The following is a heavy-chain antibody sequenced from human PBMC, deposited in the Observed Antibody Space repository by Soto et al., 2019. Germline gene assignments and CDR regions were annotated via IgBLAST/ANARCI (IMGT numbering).Heavy chain of an antibody. Sequence: XESLKVSWQPSAHSFTSYWIGLALQMPGKGLEWMAIIYPGDSGTRYSPSFQGHVVISADKSISTAYLQWKSLLASDTAMYYCARLMLPLDWTYAPVGAFDLWGLRTMVTVSS. V-gene: IGHV5-51*01. CDR2: IYPGDSGT. CDR3: ARLMLPLDWTYAPVGAFDL. CDR1: AHSFTSYW. J-gene: IGHJ3*01. D-gene: IGHD1-7*01.